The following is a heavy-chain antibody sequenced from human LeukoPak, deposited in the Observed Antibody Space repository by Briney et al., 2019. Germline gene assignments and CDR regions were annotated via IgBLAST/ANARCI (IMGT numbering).Heavy chain of an antibody. J-gene: IGHJ6*02. D-gene: IGHD3-22*01. CDR1: GFTFSSYG. V-gene: IGHV3-30*03. CDR3: ARGSTTMIVVVRPSYYYGMDV. Sequence: GGSLRLSCAASGFTFSSYGMHWVRQAPGKGLEWVAVISYDGSNKYYADSVKGRFTISRDNSKNTLYLQMNSLRAEDTAVYYCARGSTTMIVVVRPSYYYGMDVWGQGTTVTVSS. CDR2: ISYDGSNK.